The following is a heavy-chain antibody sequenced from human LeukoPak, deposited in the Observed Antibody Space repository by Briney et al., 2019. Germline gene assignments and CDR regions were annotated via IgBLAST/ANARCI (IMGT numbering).Heavy chain of an antibody. CDR1: GFTFSSYS. V-gene: IGHV3-30*04. D-gene: IGHD3-10*01. Sequence: GGSLRLSCAASGFTFSSYSIHWVRQAPGKGLEWVAVISYNGSNKYYADSVKGRFTISRDNSKNTLYLQINSLRPEDTAIYYCARDSGLTYYYGLGSFDYWGQGTLVTVSS. CDR2: ISYNGSNK. J-gene: IGHJ4*02. CDR3: ARDSGLTYYYGLGSFDY.